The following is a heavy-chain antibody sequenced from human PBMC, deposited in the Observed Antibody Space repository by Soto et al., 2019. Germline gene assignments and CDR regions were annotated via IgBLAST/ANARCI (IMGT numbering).Heavy chain of an antibody. CDR2: IYYSGST. Sequence: PSETLSLTCTVSGGSISSGGYYWSWIRQHPGKGLEWIGYIYYSGSTYYNPSLKSRVTISVDTSKNQFSLKLSSVTAADTAVYYCARDRRLLYYFDYWGQGTLVTVSS. J-gene: IGHJ4*02. CDR1: GGSISSGGYY. V-gene: IGHV4-31*03. D-gene: IGHD6-25*01. CDR3: ARDRRLLYYFDY.